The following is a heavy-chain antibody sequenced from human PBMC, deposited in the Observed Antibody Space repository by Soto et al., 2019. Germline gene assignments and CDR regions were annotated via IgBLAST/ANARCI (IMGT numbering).Heavy chain of an antibody. Sequence: GASLVPSCRGYGFRFSDFSRRRVRQAPGKGLEWVSGIGGSGGNTYYADSVKGRFTISRDNSKNTLFLQMNSLRAEDTAEYYCARVVRYFDTPYGMDVWGQGT. CDR1: GFRFSDFS. D-gene: IGHD3-9*01. CDR3: ARVVRYFDTPYGMDV. V-gene: IGHV3-23*01. CDR2: IGGSGGNT. J-gene: IGHJ6*02.